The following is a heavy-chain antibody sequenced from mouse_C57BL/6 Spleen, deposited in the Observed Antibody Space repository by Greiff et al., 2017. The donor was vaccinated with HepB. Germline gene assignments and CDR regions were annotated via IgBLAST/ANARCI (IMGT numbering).Heavy chain of an antibody. V-gene: IGHV10-1*01. J-gene: IGHJ4*01. Sequence: EVHLVESGGGLVQPKGSLKLSCAASGFSFNTYAMNWVRQAPGKGLEWVARIRSKSNNYATYYADSVKDRFTISRDDSESMLYLQMNNLKTEDTAMYYCVRHYYGIAMDYWGQGTSVTVSS. D-gene: IGHD1-1*01. CDR3: VRHYYGIAMDY. CDR1: GFSFNTYA. CDR2: IRSKSNNYAT.